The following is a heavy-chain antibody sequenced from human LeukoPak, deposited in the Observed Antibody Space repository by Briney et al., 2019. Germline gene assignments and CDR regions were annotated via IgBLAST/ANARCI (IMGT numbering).Heavy chain of an antibody. Sequence: SETLSLTCTVSGGSISSYYWSWIRQPAGKGLEWIGHIYHGGTTSYNPSLKSRVTMSVDTSKNQFSLRLTSVIAADTAVYYCARDLLWWGQGTLVTVSS. CDR3: ARDLLW. V-gene: IGHV4-4*07. D-gene: IGHD2-21*01. J-gene: IGHJ4*02. CDR1: GGSISSYY. CDR2: IYHGGTT.